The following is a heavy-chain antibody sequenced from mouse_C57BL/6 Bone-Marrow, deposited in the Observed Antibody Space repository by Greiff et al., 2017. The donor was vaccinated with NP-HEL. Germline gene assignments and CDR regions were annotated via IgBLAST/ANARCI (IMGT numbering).Heavy chain of an antibody. D-gene: IGHD1-1*01. CDR3: AREWNYGSRWGG. CDR2: IYPGDGDT. V-gene: IGHV1-82*01. CDR1: GYAFSSSW. J-gene: IGHJ2*01. Sequence: QVQLQQSGPELVKPGASVKISCKASGYAFSSSWMNWVKQRPGKGLEWIGRIYPGDGDTNYNGKFKGKATLTADKSSSTAYMQLSSLTSEDSAVYFCAREWNYGSRWGGWGQGTTLTVA.